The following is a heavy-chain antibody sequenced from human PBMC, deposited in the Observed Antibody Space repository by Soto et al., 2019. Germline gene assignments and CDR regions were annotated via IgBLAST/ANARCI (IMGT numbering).Heavy chain of an antibody. CDR2: IYFRGTT. CDR1: GGSISSYY. J-gene: IGHJ4*02. V-gene: IGHV4-59*01. D-gene: IGHD3-22*01. CDR3: ARMNYYDTSGYPFDY. Sequence: SETLSLTCTVSGGSISSYYWSWIRQPPGKGLEWIGYIYFRGTTNYNPSLKSRVTMSADTSKNQFSLKLNSVTAADTAVYYCARMNYYDTSGYPFDYCGQGMRVTVSS.